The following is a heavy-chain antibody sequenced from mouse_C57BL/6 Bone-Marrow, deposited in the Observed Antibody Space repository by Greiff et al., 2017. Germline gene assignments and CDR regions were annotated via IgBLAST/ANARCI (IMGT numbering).Heavy chain of an antibody. V-gene: IGHV5-6*01. CDR2: ISSGGSYT. D-gene: IGHD1-1*01. CDR3: ARQTVVHYYAMDY. Sequence: EVKLVESGGDLVKPGGSLKLSCPASGFTFSSYGMSWVRQTPDKRLEWVATISSGGSYTYYPDSVKGRFTISRDNAKNTLYLQMSSLKSEDTAMYYCARQTVVHYYAMDYWGQGTSVTVSS. CDR1: GFTFSSYG. J-gene: IGHJ4*01.